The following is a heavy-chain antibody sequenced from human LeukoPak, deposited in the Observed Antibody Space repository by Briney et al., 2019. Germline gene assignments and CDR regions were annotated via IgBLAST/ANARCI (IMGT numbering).Heavy chain of an antibody. V-gene: IGHV5-51*01. Sequence: GGSLHISWKGSGYRFTSYWLGGVRRLPGKGLEWMGIIYPGDADTRNSPSLQGQVTISADKSISPASLQWTGRKPSDRALYYCARLYYGQNDSWGQGTLVTVSS. J-gene: IGHJ4*02. CDR3: ARLYYGQNDS. CDR1: GYRFTSYW. CDR2: IYPGDADT. D-gene: IGHD2-8*01.